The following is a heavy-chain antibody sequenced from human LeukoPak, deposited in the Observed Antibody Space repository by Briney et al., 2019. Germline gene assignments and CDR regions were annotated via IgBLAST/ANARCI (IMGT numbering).Heavy chain of an antibody. V-gene: IGHV4-4*07. J-gene: IGHJ5*02. D-gene: IGHD6-19*01. CDR3: ARDSGWYSSGWYNWFDP. CDR2: IYTSGST. CDR1: GGSISSYY. Sequence: PSETLSLTCTVPGGSISSYYWSWIRQPAGKGLEWIGRIYTSGSTNYNPSLKSRVTISVDKSKNQFSLKLSSVTAADTAVYYCARDSGWYSSGWYNWFDPWGQGTLVTVSS.